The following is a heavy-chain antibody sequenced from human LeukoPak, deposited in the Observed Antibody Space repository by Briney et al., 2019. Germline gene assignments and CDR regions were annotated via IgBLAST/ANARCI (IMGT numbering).Heavy chain of an antibody. CDR3: ARVARNYDYVWGSYRYPYYYMDV. J-gene: IGHJ6*03. CDR1: GGSFSGYY. D-gene: IGHD3-16*02. CDR2: IKHSGST. Sequence: PSETLSLTCAVYGGSFSGYYWSWIRQPPGKGLEWIGEIKHSGSTNYNPSLKSRVTISVDTSKNQFSLKLSSVTAADTAVYYCARVARNYDYVWGSYRYPYYYMDVWGKGTTVTVSS. V-gene: IGHV4-34*01.